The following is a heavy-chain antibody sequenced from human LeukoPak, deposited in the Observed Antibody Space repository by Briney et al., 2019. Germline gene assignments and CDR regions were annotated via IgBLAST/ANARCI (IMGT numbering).Heavy chain of an antibody. CDR2: MNPNSGNT. Sequence: ASVKVSCKASGYTFTSYDIHWVRQATGQGLAWMGWMNPNSGNTGYAQKFQGRVTMTRNTSISTAYMELSSLRSEDTAVYYCARSYSSSWYGGGDYWGQGTLVTVSS. J-gene: IGHJ4*02. V-gene: IGHV1-8*01. CDR3: ARSYSSSWYGGGDY. D-gene: IGHD6-13*01. CDR1: GYTFTSYD.